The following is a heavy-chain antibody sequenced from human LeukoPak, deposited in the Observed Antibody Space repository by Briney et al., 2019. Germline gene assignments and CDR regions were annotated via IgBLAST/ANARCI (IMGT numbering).Heavy chain of an antibody. Sequence: GGSLRLSCAASGFTFSSYAMHWVRQAPGKGLEYVSAISSNGGSTYYANSVKGRFTISRDNSKNTLYLQMNSLRAEDTAVYYCARVAWVPKEYSSFSSGPFDYWGQGTLVTVSS. V-gene: IGHV3-64*01. D-gene: IGHD6-6*01. CDR3: ARVAWVPKEYSSFSSGPFDY. CDR1: GFTFSSYA. J-gene: IGHJ4*02. CDR2: ISSNGGST.